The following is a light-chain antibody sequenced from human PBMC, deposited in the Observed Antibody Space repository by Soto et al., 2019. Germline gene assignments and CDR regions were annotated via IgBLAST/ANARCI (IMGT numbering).Light chain of an antibody. Sequence: QSVLTQPPSVSGAPGQSGTISCTGTSSDVGSYNRVSWYQQPPGTAPKLMIYEVSNRPSGVPARFSGSKSGNTASLTISGLQAEDEADYYCSLYTSSSTYVFGTGTKVTVL. J-gene: IGLJ1*01. CDR3: SLYTSSSTYV. CDR1: SSDVGSYNR. V-gene: IGLV2-18*01. CDR2: EVS.